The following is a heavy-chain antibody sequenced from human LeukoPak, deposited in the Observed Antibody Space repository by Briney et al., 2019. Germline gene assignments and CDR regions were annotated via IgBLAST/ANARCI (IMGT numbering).Heavy chain of an antibody. CDR1: GGTFSSYA. CDR3: ARSDTAMVTWFQGYYYYYMDV. D-gene: IGHD5-18*01. Sequence: VASVKVSCKASGGTFSSYAISWVRQAPGQGLEWMGGIIPIFGTANYAQKFQGRVTITADKSTSTAYMELSSLRSEDTAVYYCARSDTAMVTWFQGYYYYYMDVWGKGTTVTVSS. J-gene: IGHJ6*03. CDR2: IIPIFGTA. V-gene: IGHV1-69*06.